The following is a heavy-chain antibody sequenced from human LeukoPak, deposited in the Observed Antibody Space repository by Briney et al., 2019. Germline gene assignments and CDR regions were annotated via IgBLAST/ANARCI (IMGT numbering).Heavy chain of an antibody. V-gene: IGHV3-48*03. CDR3: ASETIAAAGTDTDYYYYYYMDV. J-gene: IGHJ6*03. Sequence: GGSLRLSCAASGFTFSSYEMNWVRQAPGKGLEWVSYIDSSDSTIHYADSVKGRFTISRDNAKNLLYLQMNSLRAEDTAVYYCASETIAAAGTDTDYYYYYYMDVWGKGTTVTVSS. D-gene: IGHD6-13*01. CDR1: GFTFSSYE. CDR2: IDSSDSTI.